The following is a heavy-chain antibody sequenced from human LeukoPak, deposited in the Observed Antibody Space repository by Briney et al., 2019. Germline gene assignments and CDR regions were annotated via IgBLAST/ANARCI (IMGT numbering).Heavy chain of an antibody. CDR3: ARGLRLPSRSAPAVPHV. J-gene: IGHJ6*04. Sequence: SETLSLTCAVYGGSFSDYYWNWIRQPPGKGLEWIGEINHSGTTNYNPPLKSRVTISVDTSKNQFSLRLSAVTAADTAVYHCARGLRLPSRSAPAVPHVWAKGTTVTVSA. D-gene: IGHD2-2*01. CDR1: GGSFSDYY. V-gene: IGHV4-34*01. CDR2: INHSGTT.